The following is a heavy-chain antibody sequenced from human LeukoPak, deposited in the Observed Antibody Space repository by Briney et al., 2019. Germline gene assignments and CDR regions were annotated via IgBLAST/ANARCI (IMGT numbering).Heavy chain of an antibody. Sequence: GASVEVSCKASGYTFTGYYMHWVRQAPGQALEWMGWINPNSGGTNYAQKFQGRVTMTRDTSISTAYMELSRLRSDDTAVYYCARDRRFYDSSGYPSQWGQGTLVTVSS. D-gene: IGHD3-22*01. CDR2: INPNSGGT. CDR1: GYTFTGYY. V-gene: IGHV1-2*02. CDR3: ARDRRFYDSSGYPSQ. J-gene: IGHJ4*02.